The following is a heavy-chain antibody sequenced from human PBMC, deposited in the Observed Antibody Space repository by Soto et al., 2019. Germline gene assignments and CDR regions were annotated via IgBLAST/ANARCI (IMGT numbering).Heavy chain of an antibody. Sequence: QVQLVQSGAEVKKPGASVKVSCKASGYTFTSYGISWVRQAPGQGLEWMGWIGAYNGNTNYAQKLQGRVTMTTDTSTSTAYMELRSLRSDDTAVYYCARDFLHDYGDWEGSESSQYYFDYWGQGTLVTVSS. D-gene: IGHD4-17*01. CDR2: IGAYNGNT. V-gene: IGHV1-18*01. CDR3: ARDFLHDYGDWEGSESSQYYFDY. J-gene: IGHJ4*02. CDR1: GYTFTSYG.